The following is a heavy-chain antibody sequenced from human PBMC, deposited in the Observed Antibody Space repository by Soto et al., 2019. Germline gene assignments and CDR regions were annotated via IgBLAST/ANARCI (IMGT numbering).Heavy chain of an antibody. V-gene: IGHV3-33*01. CDR2: IWFDGSND. D-gene: IGHD2-15*01. CDR3: ARGAVSPSRGMAV. Sequence: GGSLRLSCAASGFTFSRSGMHWVRQAPGKGLEWVALIWFDGSNDNYVDSVNGRFTISRDNSKNMLYLQMNSLRAEDTAAYYCARGAVSPSRGMAVWGQGTTVTVSS. J-gene: IGHJ6*02. CDR1: GFTFSRSG.